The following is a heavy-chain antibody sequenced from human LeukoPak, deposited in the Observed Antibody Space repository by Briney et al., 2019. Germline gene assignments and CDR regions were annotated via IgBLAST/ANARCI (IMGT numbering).Heavy chain of an antibody. CDR3: AKDGHYCTATSCFSSWLDP. CDR2: INPDGSQK. J-gene: IGHJ5*02. Sequence: GGSLTLSCEASGFTFSVNWMSWVRQAPGKGLEWVASINPDGSQKLYVDSVKGRFTISRDNSRNTLYLQMRGLRSDDTAFYYCAKDGHYCTATSCFSSWLDPWGPGTLVTVSS. D-gene: IGHD2-8*02. V-gene: IGHV3-7*03. CDR1: GFTFSVNW.